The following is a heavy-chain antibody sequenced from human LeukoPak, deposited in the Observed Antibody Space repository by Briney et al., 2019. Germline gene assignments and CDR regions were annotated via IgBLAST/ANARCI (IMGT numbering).Heavy chain of an antibody. Sequence: GGSLRLSCAASGFTFSNDGMHWVRQAPGKGLEWVAVISYDESDKYYADSVKGRFTISRDNSKNTLYLQMNSLRPEDTAVYYCAKGVVAATNAAYYGMDVWGQGTTFTLSS. CDR2: ISYDESDK. D-gene: IGHD2-15*01. CDR3: AKGVVAATNAAYYGMDV. J-gene: IGHJ6*02. V-gene: IGHV3-30*18. CDR1: GFTFSNDG.